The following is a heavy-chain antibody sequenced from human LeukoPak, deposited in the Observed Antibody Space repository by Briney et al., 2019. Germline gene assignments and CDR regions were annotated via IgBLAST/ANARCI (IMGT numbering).Heavy chain of an antibody. CDR1: GFTFSSYW. CDR3: AREGYYYDSSGYYSYYFDY. J-gene: IGHJ4*02. V-gene: IGHV3-21*01. CDR2: ISSSSSYI. D-gene: IGHD3-22*01. Sequence: PGGSLRLSCAASGFTFSSYWMSWVRQAPGKGLEWVSSISSSSSYIYYADSVKGRFTISRDNAKNSLYLQMNSLRAEDTAVYYCAREGYYYDSSGYYSYYFDYWGQGTLVTVSS.